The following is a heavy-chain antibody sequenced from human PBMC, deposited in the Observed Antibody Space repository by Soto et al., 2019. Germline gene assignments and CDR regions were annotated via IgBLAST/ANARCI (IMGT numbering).Heavy chain of an antibody. J-gene: IGHJ5*02. D-gene: IGHD2-15*01. CDR2: INHSGST. CDR3: ARVKGSGYCSGGSCYSGWFDP. V-gene: IGHV4-34*01. CDR1: GGSFSGYY. Sequence: QVQLQQWGAGLLKPSETLSLTCAVYGGSFSGYYWSWIRQPPGKGLEWIGEINHSGSTNYNPSLKSRVTISVDTSKNQFSLKLSSVTAADTAVYYCARVKGSGYCSGGSCYSGWFDPWGQGTLVTVSS.